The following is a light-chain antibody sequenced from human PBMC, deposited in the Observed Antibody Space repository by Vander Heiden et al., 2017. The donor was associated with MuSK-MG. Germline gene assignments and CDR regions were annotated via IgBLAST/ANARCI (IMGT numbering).Light chain of an antibody. CDR2: AAS. CDR1: QSISSY. CDR3: QQSDNTPLT. Sequence: DIQMTQSPSSLSASVGDRVTITCRASQSISSYLNWYQQKPGKAPELLIYAASTLQSGVPSRFSGSGSGTDFTLTISRLQPEDFATYYCQQSDNTPLTFGGWTKVELK. J-gene: IGKJ4*01. V-gene: IGKV1-39*01.